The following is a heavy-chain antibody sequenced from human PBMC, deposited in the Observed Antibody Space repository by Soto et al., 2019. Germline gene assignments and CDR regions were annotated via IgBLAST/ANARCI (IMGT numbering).Heavy chain of an antibody. J-gene: IGHJ4*02. CDR1: GYTFTNSG. Sequence: ASVKVSCTASGYTFTNSGISWVRQAPGQGLEWMGWINAGNGNTKYSQKFQGRVTITRDTSASTAYMELSSLRSEDTAVYYCARSIVVVTSFDYWGQGTLVTVSS. V-gene: IGHV1-3*01. CDR2: INAGNGNT. D-gene: IGHD3-22*01. CDR3: ARSIVVVTSFDY.